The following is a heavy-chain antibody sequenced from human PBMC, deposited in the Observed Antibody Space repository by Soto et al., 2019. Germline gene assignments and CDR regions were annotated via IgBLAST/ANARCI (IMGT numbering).Heavy chain of an antibody. CDR2: IKSKTDGGTT. CDR1: GFTFSNAW. V-gene: IGHV3-15*01. D-gene: IGHD2-15*01. Sequence: GGSLRLSCAASGFTFSNAWMSWVRQAPGKGLEWVGRIKSKTDGGTTDYAAPVKGRFTISRDDSKNTLYLQMNSLKTEDTAVYYCTTFIVVVVAATRQAFDIWGQGTMVTVSS. CDR3: TTFIVVVVAATRQAFDI. J-gene: IGHJ3*02.